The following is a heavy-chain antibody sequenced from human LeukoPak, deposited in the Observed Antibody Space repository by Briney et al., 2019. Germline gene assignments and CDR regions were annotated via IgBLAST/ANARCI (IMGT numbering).Heavy chain of an antibody. Sequence: SETLSLTCAVYGGSFSGYYWSWIRQPPGKGLEWIGEINHSGSTNYNPSLKSRVTISVDTSKNQFSLKLSSVTAADTAVYYCARAPGGPGFDYWGQGTLVTVSS. J-gene: IGHJ4*02. CDR2: INHSGST. CDR3: ARAPGGPGFDY. CDR1: GGSFSGYY. D-gene: IGHD1-14*01. V-gene: IGHV4-34*01.